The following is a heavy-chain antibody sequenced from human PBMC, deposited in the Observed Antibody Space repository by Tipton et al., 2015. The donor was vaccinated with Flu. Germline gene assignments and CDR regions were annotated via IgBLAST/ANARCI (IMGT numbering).Heavy chain of an antibody. Sequence: QLVQSGGGLVKPGGSLRLSCAASGFTFTDYYMSWIRQAPGKGLEWLSYISSGDSVYYTDSVKGRFTISRDNAKKSLYLQMNSLTAEDTAMYFCARSREGSRLNFDYWGQGTLVTVSS. V-gene: IGHV3-11*01. D-gene: IGHD3-10*01. J-gene: IGHJ4*02. CDR2: ISSGDSV. CDR1: GFTFTDYY. CDR3: ARSREGSRLNFDY.